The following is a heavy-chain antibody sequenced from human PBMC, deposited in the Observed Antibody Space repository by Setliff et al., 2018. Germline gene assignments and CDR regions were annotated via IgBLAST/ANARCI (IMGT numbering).Heavy chain of an antibody. D-gene: IGHD3-22*01. V-gene: IGHV4-59*08. J-gene: IGHJ1*01. CDR1: GGSISSYS. Sequence: SETLSLTCTVYGGSISSYSWSWIRQPPGKGLQWIGYISYSGATNYSPSLKSRVTISVDTSKNQFSLRLNSVTAADTAVYYCARHASSYSDRSGYYYEIGYFRHWGQGTLVTVSS. CDR3: ARHASSYSDRSGYYYEIGYFRH. CDR2: ISYSGAT.